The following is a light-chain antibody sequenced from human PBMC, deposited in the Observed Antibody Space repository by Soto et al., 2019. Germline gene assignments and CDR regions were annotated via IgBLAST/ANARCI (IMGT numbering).Light chain of an antibody. V-gene: IGKV3-15*01. CDR2: GAS. CDR3: QQYNNWPPFT. J-gene: IGKJ3*01. Sequence: EIVMTQSPATLSVSPGERATLSCRASQSVSSNLAWYQQKPGQAPRLLIYGASSRATGTPARFSGSGSGTDFTLTISSLQSEDFAVYYCQQYNNWPPFTFGPGTKVDTK. CDR1: QSVSSN.